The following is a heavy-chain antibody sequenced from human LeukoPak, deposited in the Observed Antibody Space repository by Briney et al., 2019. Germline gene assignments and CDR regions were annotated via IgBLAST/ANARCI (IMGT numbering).Heavy chain of an antibody. D-gene: IGHD6-13*01. V-gene: IGHV3-23*01. Sequence: GSLRLSWAASGFTFSTYAMIWVRQAPGKGLEWVSVIGGSGSYTYYADSVKGRFTISRDNSKDTLYLQMNSLRPEDTAVYYCARDWYDYWGQGTLVTVSS. CDR1: GFTFSTYA. J-gene: IGHJ4*02. CDR3: ARDWYDY. CDR2: IGGSGSYT.